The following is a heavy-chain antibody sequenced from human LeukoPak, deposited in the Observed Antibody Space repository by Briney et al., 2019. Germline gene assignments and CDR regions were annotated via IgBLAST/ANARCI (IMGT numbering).Heavy chain of an antibody. CDR3: TTEYSSGYLGYHYYYGMDV. CDR1: GFTFSNAW. D-gene: IGHD3-22*01. CDR2: IKSKIDGGTT. V-gene: IGHV3-15*01. J-gene: IGHJ6*02. Sequence: GGSLRFSSAASGFTFSNAWMSRVAQAPGKGLEWVSRIKSKIDGGTTDYAATVNGRFTISRDDSKNTLYLQMNSLKADDTAVYYCTTEYSSGYLGYHYYYGMDVWGQGTTVTVSS.